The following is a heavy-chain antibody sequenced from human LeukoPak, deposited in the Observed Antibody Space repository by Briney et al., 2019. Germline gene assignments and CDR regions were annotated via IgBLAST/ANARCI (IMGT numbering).Heavy chain of an antibody. CDR1: GYSISSGYY. D-gene: IGHD3-22*01. J-gene: IGHJ6*03. V-gene: IGHV4-61*01. Sequence: SETLSLTCTVSGYSISSGYYWSWIRQPPGKGLEWIGNIYYSGSTNYNPSLKSRVTISVDTSKNQFSLKLSSVTAADTAVYYCTRGSIAYYYMDVWGKGTTVTISS. CDR2: IYYSGST. CDR3: TRGSIAYYYMDV.